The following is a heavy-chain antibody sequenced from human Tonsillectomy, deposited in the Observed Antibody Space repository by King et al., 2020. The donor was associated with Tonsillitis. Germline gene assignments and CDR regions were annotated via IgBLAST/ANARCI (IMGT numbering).Heavy chain of an antibody. CDR1: GFTFDDYA. J-gene: IGHJ6*02. V-gene: IGHV3-9*01. CDR2: ISWNSGSI. D-gene: IGHD3-10*01. CDR3: AKSYYGSGSFYYFYYGMDV. Sequence: VQLVESGGGLVQPGGSLRLSCAASGFTFDDYAMHWVRQAPGKGLEWVSGISWNSGSIGYADSVKGRFTISRDNAKNSLYLQMNSLRAEDTALYYCAKSYYGSGSFYYFYYGMDVWGQGTTVTVSS.